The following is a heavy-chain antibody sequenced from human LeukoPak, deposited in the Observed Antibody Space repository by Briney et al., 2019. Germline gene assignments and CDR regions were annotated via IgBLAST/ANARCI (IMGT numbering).Heavy chain of an antibody. D-gene: IGHD2-15*01. Sequence: GGSLRLSCAASGFSFSNAWMSWVRQAPGKGLEWVGRFKSKTDGEATDYAAPVKGRFTISGDDSKNTLYLQMNSLKTEDTAVYYCTTEDMADYWGQGTLVTVSS. J-gene: IGHJ4*02. CDR3: TTEDMADY. CDR1: GFSFSNAW. CDR2: FKSKTDGEAT. V-gene: IGHV3-15*01.